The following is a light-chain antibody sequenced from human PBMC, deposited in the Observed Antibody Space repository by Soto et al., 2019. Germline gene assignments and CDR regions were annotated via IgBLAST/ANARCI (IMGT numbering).Light chain of an antibody. CDR3: SSYAGGNNIMV. CDR2: EVS. V-gene: IGLV2-14*01. Sequence: QSVLIQPASVSGSPGQSITISCTGTSRDVGGSNYVSWYQHHPHRAPKLLIYEVSYRPSGVSSRFSGSKSGNTASLTVSGLQADDEADYYCSSYAGGNNIMVFGGGTKLTVL. CDR1: SRDVGGSNY. J-gene: IGLJ2*01.